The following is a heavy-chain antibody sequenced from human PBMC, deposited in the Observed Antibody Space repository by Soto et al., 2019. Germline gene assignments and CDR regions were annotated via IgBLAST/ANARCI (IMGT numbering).Heavy chain of an antibody. CDR2: IYYSGST. V-gene: IGHV4-39*01. CDR3: ASLTVTTATSHFDY. Sequence: SETLSLTCTVSGGSISSSSYYWGWIRQPPGKGLEWIGSIYYSGSTYYNPSLKSRVTISVDTSKNQFSLKLSSVTAADTAVYYCASLTVTTATSHFDYWGQGTLVTAPQ. CDR1: GGSISSSSYY. J-gene: IGHJ4*02. D-gene: IGHD4-17*01.